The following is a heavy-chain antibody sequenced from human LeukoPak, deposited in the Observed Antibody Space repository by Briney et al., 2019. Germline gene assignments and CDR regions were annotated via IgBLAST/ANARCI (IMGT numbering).Heavy chain of an antibody. J-gene: IGHJ4*02. CDR3: ARARGSGYYCAY. D-gene: IGHD3-22*01. V-gene: IGHV3-11*04. CDR1: GFTFSSYA. Sequence: PGGSLRLSCAASGFTFSSYAMSWIRQAPGKGLEWVSYISSSGRTTYYADSVKGRFTVSRDNAKNSLYLQMNSLRAEDTAVYYCARARGSGYYCAYWGQGTLVTVSS. CDR2: ISSSGRTT.